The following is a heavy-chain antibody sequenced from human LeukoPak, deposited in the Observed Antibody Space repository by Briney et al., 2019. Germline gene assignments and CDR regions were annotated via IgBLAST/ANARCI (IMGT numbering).Heavy chain of an antibody. J-gene: IGHJ4*02. D-gene: IGHD5-12*01. V-gene: IGHV3-48*04. Sequence: GGSLRLSCAASGFTFSSHSMNWVRQAPGKGLEWVAYSSSTSRTIYYADSVKGRFTISRDNAKNSLYLQMNSLRAEDTAVYYCARGGGYGRFDSWGQGTLVTVSS. CDR2: SSSTSRTI. CDR3: ARGGGYGRFDS. CDR1: GFTFSSHS.